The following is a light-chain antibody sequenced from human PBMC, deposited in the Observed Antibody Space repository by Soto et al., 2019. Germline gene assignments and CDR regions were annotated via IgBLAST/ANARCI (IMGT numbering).Light chain of an antibody. V-gene: IGLV8-61*01. Sequence: QAVVTQEPSLSVSPGGTVTLTCGLSSGSVSTSQYPSWYQQTPGQAPRTLIYSTDTRSSGVPDRFSGSILGNKAALTVTGAQADDESDYFCALYIGSGSVIFGGGTQLTVL. J-gene: IGLJ2*01. CDR1: SGSVSTSQY. CDR3: ALYIGSGSVI. CDR2: STD.